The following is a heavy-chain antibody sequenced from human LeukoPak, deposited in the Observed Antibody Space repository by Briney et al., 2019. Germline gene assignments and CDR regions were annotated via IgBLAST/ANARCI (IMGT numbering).Heavy chain of an antibody. J-gene: IGHJ4*02. V-gene: IGHV4-34*01. Sequence: SETLSLTCAVYGGSFSGYYWSWIRQPPGKGLEWIGEINHSGSTNYNPSLKSRVTISVDTSKNQFSLKLSSVTAADTAVYYCARELLYSSGWYEGTARGYFDYWGQGTLVTAS. CDR2: INHSGST. CDR3: ARELLYSSGWYEGTARGYFDY. CDR1: GGSFSGYY. D-gene: IGHD6-19*01.